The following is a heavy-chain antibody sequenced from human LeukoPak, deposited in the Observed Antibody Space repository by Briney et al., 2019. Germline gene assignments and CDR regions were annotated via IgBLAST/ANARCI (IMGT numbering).Heavy chain of an antibody. CDR3: AKGGYSSGWSLFDY. CDR1: GFTFSRYG. Sequence: GGSLRLSCAAPGFTFSRYGMHWVRQAPGKGREWVSVISYDGSNKYYADSVKGRFTISRDNSKNTRYLQMNSLRAEDTAVYYWAKGGYSSGWSLFDYWGRGTLVTVSS. CDR2: ISYDGSNK. J-gene: IGHJ4*02. D-gene: IGHD6-19*01. V-gene: IGHV3-30*18.